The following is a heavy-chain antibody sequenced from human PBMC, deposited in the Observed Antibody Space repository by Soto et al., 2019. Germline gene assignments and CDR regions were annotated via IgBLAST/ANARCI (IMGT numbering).Heavy chain of an antibody. V-gene: IGHV6-1*01. CDR3: ARDLNKVAVAGMRLDV. CDR1: GDSVSSNSAA. Sequence: SETLSLTCVISGDSVSSNSAAWNWIRQSPSRGLEWLGRTYYRSKWYNDYAVSVKSRITINPDTSKNQFSLQLNSVTPEDTAVYYCARDLNKVAVAGMRLDVWGQGTTVTVSS. CDR2: TYYRSKWYN. D-gene: IGHD6-19*01. J-gene: IGHJ6*02.